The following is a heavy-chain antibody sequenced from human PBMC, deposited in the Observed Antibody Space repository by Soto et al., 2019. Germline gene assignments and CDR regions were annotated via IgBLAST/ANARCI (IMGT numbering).Heavy chain of an antibody. CDR1: GDSVSSNSSA. V-gene: IGHV6-1*01. D-gene: IGHD5-12*01. CDR2: TYYRSKWYN. CDR3: ARDLRPEGYNRYYYYYGMDV. Sequence: SQTLSPTCAISGDSVSSNSSAWNWIRQSPSRGLEWLGRTYYRSKWYNDYAVSVKSRITINPDTSKNQFSLQLNSVTPEDTAVYYCARDLRPEGYNRYYYYYGMDVWGQGTKVTVSS. J-gene: IGHJ6*02.